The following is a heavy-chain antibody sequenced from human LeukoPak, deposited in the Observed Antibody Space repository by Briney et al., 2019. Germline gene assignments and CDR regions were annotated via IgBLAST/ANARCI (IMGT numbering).Heavy chain of an antibody. J-gene: IGHJ4*02. CDR2: IIPIFGTA. CDR1: GGTFSSYA. V-gene: IGHV1-69*13. D-gene: IGHD2-15*01. Sequence: EASVKVSCKASGGTFSSYAISWVRQAPGQGLEWMGGIIPIFGTANYAQKFQGRVTITADESTSTAYMELSSLRSEDTAVYYCARALKEMTRKRCRGGSCWEVLNWGQGTLVIVSS. CDR3: ARALKEMTRKRCRGGSCWEVLN.